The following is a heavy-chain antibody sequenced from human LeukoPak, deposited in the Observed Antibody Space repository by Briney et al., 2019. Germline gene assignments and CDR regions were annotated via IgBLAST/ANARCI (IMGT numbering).Heavy chain of an antibody. CDR3: ARDVGGGPFFDY. D-gene: IGHD2-15*01. J-gene: IGHJ4*02. CDR1: GGSMSSFY. Sequence: SETLSLTCTVSGGSMSSFYWGWIRQPPGKGLEWIGYIYYRGSTDYNPSLKSQVTISVDTSKNQFSLKLSSVTAADTAVYYCARDVGGGPFFDYWGQEILVTVSS. V-gene: IGHV4-59*01. CDR2: IYYRGST.